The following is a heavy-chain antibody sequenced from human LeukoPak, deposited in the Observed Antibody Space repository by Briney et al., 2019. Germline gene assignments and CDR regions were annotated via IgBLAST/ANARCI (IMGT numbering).Heavy chain of an antibody. D-gene: IGHD3-22*01. Sequence: GGSLRLSCAASGFSFSTYWMSWVRQAPGKGLEWVANIKQDGSETYYMDSLRGRFTISRDNAKNSLYLQMNSLRAEDTAVYYCARDLGDYYDSSGYYLFDYWGQGTLVTVSS. CDR1: GFSFSTYW. V-gene: IGHV3-7*01. CDR3: ARDLGDYYDSSGYYLFDY. CDR2: IKQDGSET. J-gene: IGHJ4*02.